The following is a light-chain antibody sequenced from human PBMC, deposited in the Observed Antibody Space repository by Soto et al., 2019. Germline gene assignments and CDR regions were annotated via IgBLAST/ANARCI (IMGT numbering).Light chain of an antibody. Sequence: DIQLTQSPSFLSASVGDRVTITCRASQGISSYLAWYQQKPGKVPKLLIYAASTLQSGVPSRLSGSGSGTDFTLTISSLQPEDFATYYCLLDFSYFWAFGQGTKVDI. CDR2: AAS. CDR3: LLDFSYFWA. CDR1: QGISSY. J-gene: IGKJ1*01. V-gene: IGKV1-9*01.